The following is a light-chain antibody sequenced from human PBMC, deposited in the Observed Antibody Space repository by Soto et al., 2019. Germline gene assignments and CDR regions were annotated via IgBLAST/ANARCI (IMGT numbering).Light chain of an antibody. CDR1: SSDVGGYNY. Sequence: QSVLTQPASVSGSPGQSITISCTGTSSDVGGYNYVSWYQQHPGKAPKLMIYEVSNRPSGVSNRFSGSKSGNTASLTISGLQAEAEADYYCSSYTRSSTRVFGTGTTGTV. CDR2: EVS. J-gene: IGLJ1*01. V-gene: IGLV2-14*01. CDR3: SSYTRSSTRV.